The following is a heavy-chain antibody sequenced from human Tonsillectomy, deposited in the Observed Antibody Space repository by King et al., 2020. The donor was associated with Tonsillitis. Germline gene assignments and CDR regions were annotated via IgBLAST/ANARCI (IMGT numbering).Heavy chain of an antibody. CDR1: GFTFSSYA. V-gene: IGHV3-30*01. CDR2: ICYDGSNK. Sequence: VQLVESGGGVVQPGRSLRLSCAASGFTFSSYAMHWVRQAPGKGLEWVAVICYDGSNKYYADSVKGRVTISRDNSKNTLYLQMNSLRAEDTAVYYCARERPGRAFDIWGQGTMVTVSS. CDR3: ARERPGRAFDI. D-gene: IGHD1-26*01. J-gene: IGHJ3*02.